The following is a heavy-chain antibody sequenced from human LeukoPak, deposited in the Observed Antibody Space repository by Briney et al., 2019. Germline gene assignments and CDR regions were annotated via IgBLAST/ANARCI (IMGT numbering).Heavy chain of an antibody. Sequence: GGSLRLSCAASGFTFSRYAIHWVRQAPGKGLEWVAVISYDGINKYYADSVKGRFSLSRDNSKNTLSLRMNSLRTEDTAVYYCAREERFLQWPYYNGMDVWGQGTTVTVSS. D-gene: IGHD3-3*01. CDR2: ISYDGINK. CDR1: GFTFSRYA. CDR3: AREERFLQWPYYNGMDV. V-gene: IGHV3-30-3*01. J-gene: IGHJ6*02.